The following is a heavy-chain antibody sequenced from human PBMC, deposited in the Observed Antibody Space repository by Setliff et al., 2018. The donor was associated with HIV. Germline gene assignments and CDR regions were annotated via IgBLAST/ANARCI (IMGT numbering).Heavy chain of an antibody. D-gene: IGHD3-22*01. V-gene: IGHV3-11*06. Sequence: GGSLRLSCEASGFTFSSYWMSWVRQAPGKGLEWVSYISSSSSYTNYADSVKGRFTISRDNAKNMLYLQMNSLSADDTAVYYCVRGSGYYYFDNWGQGALVT. CDR2: ISSSSSYT. J-gene: IGHJ4*02. CDR1: GFTFSSYW. CDR3: VRGSGYYYFDN.